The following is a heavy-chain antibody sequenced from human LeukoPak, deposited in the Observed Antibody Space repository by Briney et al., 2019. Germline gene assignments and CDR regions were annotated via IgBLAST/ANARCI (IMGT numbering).Heavy chain of an antibody. CDR2: IQQSGGEK. Sequence: PGGSLRLSCTASGFTFSGSRMSWVRQPPGKGLEWVANIQQSGGEKHYVDSVKGRFTISRDNAKNSLYLQMNSLRAEDTAVYYCARAGGNSGYNSQFNWFDTWGQGSLVTVSS. CDR3: ARAGGNSGYNSQFNWFDT. V-gene: IGHV3-7*03. D-gene: IGHD5-12*01. J-gene: IGHJ5*02. CDR1: GFTFSGSR.